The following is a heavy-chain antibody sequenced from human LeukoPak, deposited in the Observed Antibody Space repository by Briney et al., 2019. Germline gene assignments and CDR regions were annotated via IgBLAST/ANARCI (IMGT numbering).Heavy chain of an antibody. CDR3: ARGYDFWSGYRYFYYYYYMDV. J-gene: IGHJ6*03. CDR1: GGSISSGSYY. D-gene: IGHD3-3*01. Sequence: SETLSLTCTVSGGSISSGSYYWSWIRQPAGKGLEWIGRIYTSGSTNYNRSLKSRVTISVDTSKTQFSLKLSSVTAADTAVYYCARGYDFWSGYRYFYYYYYMDVWGKGTTVTVSS. V-gene: IGHV4-61*02. CDR2: IYTSGST.